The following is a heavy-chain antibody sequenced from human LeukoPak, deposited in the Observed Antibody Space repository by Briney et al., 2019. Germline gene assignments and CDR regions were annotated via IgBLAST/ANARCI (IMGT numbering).Heavy chain of an antibody. CDR3: AREVAVPGVNAFDI. D-gene: IGHD6-19*01. CDR1: GYTFTSYG. V-gene: IGHV1-18*01. CDR2: ISAYNGNT. J-gene: IGHJ3*02. Sequence: ASVKVSCKASGYTFTSYGISWVRQAPGQGLEWMGWISAYNGNTNYAQKLQGRVTMTRDTSISTAYMELSWLRSDDTAVYYCAREVAVPGVNAFDIWGQGTRVTVSS.